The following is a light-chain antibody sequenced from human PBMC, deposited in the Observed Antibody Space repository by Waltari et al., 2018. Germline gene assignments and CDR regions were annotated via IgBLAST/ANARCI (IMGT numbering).Light chain of an antibody. J-gene: IGLJ2*01. CDR3: SSYTTSSTLE. CDR2: DVS. Sequence: QSALTQPASVSGSPGQSITISCTGTSSDVGGYNYVSWYQQHPGKAPKLMIYDVSNRPAGVSNLFTGSKSGNTASRTISGLQAEDEADYYCSSYTTSSTLEFGGGTKLTVL. V-gene: IGLV2-14*03. CDR1: SSDVGGYNY.